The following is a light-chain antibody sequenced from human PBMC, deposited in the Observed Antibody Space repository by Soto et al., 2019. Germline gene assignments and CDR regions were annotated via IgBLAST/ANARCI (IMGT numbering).Light chain of an antibody. CDR1: GSDIGGYNY. CDR2: EVS. J-gene: IGLJ2*01. CDR3: TSYTSSNSVV. Sequence: QSALTKPASVSGSPGQSITISCTGTGSDIGGYNYVSWYQQHPGKAPKVMIYEVSNRPSGVSNRFSASKSGNTASLTSSGLQAEDEADYYCTSYTSSNSVVFGGGTKLTVL. V-gene: IGLV2-14*01.